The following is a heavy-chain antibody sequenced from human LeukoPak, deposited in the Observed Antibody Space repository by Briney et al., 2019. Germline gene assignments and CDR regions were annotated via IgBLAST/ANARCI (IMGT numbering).Heavy chain of an antibody. CDR2: IYYSGST. D-gene: IGHD3-9*01. CDR1: GGSISSYD. V-gene: IGHV4-59*08. Sequence: NTSETLSLTCTVSGGSISSYDWSWIRQPPGKGLEWIGYIYYSGSTNYNPSLKSRVTISVDTSKKQFSLKLSSVTAADTPVYYCARLRRDILPGYYQYFDYWGQGTLVTVSS. J-gene: IGHJ4*02. CDR3: ARLRRDILPGYYQYFDY.